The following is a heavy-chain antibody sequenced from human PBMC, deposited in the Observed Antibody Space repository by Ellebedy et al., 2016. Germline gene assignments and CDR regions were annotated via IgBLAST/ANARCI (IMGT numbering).Heavy chain of an antibody. V-gene: IGHV3-53*01. CDR2: IYSGGST. CDR3: EREFVVVTAATSYYYYGMDG. J-gene: IGHJ6*02. CDR1: GFTVSRNY. Sequence: GESLKISXAASGFTVSRNYMSWVRQAPGKGLEWVSVIYSGGSTDYADSVKGRFTISRDNSKKTLYLQMNSLRAEDTDVYYWEREFVVVTAATSYYYYGMDGWGQGTTVTVS. D-gene: IGHD2-2*01.